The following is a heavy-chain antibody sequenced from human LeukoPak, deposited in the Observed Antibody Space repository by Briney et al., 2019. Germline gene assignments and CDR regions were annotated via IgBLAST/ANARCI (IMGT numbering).Heavy chain of an antibody. CDR3: ARVFSLVGATLGY. V-gene: IGHV1-2*06. D-gene: IGHD1-26*01. Sequence: ASVKVSCKASGYTFTGYHMHWVRQAPGQGLEWMGRINPNSGDTNYAQKFQGRVTMTRDTSTSTVYMELSSLRSEDTAVYYCARVFSLVGATLGYWGQGTLVTVSS. CDR2: INPNSGDT. CDR1: GYTFTGYH. J-gene: IGHJ4*02.